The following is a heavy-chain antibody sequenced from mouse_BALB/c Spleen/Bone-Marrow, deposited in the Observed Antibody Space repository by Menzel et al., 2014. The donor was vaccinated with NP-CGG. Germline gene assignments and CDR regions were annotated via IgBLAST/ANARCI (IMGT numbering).Heavy chain of an antibody. Sequence: EVMLVESGGGLVQPGDSLRLSCATPGFTFSDFYMEWVRQPPGKRLEWTAASRNKAKYYTTEYSASVKGRFIVSRDTSQSVLYLQMNALRAEDTAIYYCARDVGYGNYFVYWGQGTLVTVSA. CDR1: GFTFSDFY. CDR2: SRNKAKYYTT. D-gene: IGHD2-10*02. CDR3: ARDVGYGNYFVY. V-gene: IGHV7-1*02. J-gene: IGHJ3*01.